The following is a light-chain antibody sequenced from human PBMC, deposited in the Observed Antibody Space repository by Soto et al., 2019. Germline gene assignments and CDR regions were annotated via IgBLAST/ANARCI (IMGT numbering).Light chain of an antibody. CDR3: QQSYSIPFT. CDR1: QTTRSS. CDR2: SAS. V-gene: IGKV1-39*01. J-gene: IGKJ3*01. Sequence: DIQMTQSPSSLSASVGDRVTITCRTSQTTRSSLNWYQQKTGKAPKLLIYSASSLQSGVPSRFSGSGSGTDFTLTISGLQFEDFATYYCQQSYSIPFTFGPGTKVDIK.